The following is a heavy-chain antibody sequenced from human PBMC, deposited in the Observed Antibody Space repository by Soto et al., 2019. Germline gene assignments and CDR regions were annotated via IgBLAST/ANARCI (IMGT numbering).Heavy chain of an antibody. D-gene: IGHD6-19*01. Sequence: QVQLVESGGGLDKPGGSLRLSCAASGFTFSDYYMNWIRQAPGKGLEWVSYISSSGDTIYYADSVKGRFTMSRDNAKNSLYVQMDSLRAEDTAVYYCARGGVAYTSGWGIDYWGQGTLVTVSS. J-gene: IGHJ4*02. V-gene: IGHV3-11*01. CDR1: GFTFSDYY. CDR2: ISSSGDTI. CDR3: ARGGVAYTSGWGIDY.